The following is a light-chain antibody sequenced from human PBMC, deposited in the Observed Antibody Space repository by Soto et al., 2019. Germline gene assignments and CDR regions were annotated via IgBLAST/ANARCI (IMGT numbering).Light chain of an antibody. CDR2: KAS. Sequence: DIQMTQSPSTLSGSVGDRVTITCRASQTISSWLAWYQQKPGKAPKLLIYKASTLKSGVPSSFSGGGSGTEFTLTISSLQPDDFATYYCQQYNSYSEAFGQGTKVELK. CDR3: QQYNSYSEA. J-gene: IGKJ1*01. V-gene: IGKV1-5*03. CDR1: QTISSW.